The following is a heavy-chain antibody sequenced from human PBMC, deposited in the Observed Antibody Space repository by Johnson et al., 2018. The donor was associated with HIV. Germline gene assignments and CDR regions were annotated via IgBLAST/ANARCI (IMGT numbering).Heavy chain of an antibody. Sequence: VQLVESGGGVVRPGGSLRLSCAASGFTFDDYGMSWARQAPGKGLEWVSGINWNGGSTGYADSVKGRFTISRDNAKNSLYLQMNSLRAEDTALYYCARERGSSSSEEDAFDSWGQGAMVTVSS. J-gene: IGHJ3*02. CDR1: GFTFDDYG. V-gene: IGHV3-20*04. CDR2: INWNGGST. D-gene: IGHD6-13*01. CDR3: ARERGSSSSEEDAFDS.